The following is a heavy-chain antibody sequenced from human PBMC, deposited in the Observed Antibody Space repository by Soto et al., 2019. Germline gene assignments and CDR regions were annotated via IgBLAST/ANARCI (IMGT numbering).Heavy chain of an antibody. CDR1: GGSISSSSYY. J-gene: IGHJ5*02. Sequence: SETLSLTCTVSGGSISSSSYYWGWIRQPPGKGLEWIGSIYYSGSTYYNPSLKSRVTISVDTSKNQFSLKLSSVTAADTAVYYCARHGYCSGGSCFRAYWFDPWGQGTLVTVSS. V-gene: IGHV4-39*01. CDR2: IYYSGST. D-gene: IGHD2-15*01. CDR3: ARHGYCSGGSCFRAYWFDP.